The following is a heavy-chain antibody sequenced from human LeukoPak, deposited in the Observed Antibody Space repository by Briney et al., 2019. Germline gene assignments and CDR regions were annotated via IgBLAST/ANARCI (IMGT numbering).Heavy chain of an antibody. CDR2: INHSGST. CDR1: GGSFSGYY. CDR3: ARGSDKTQYYYYGMDV. Sequence: SETLSLTCAVYGGSFSGYYWSWIRQPPGKGLEWIGEINHSGSTNYNPSLKSRVTISVDTSKNQFSLKLSSVTAADTAVYYCARGSDKTQYYYYGMDVWGQGTTVTVSS. V-gene: IGHV4-34*01. J-gene: IGHJ6*02.